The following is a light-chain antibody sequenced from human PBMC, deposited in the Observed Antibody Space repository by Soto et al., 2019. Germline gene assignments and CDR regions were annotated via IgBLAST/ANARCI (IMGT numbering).Light chain of an antibody. CDR2: GNS. CDR3: QSYDSSLSGFAV. J-gene: IGLJ2*01. CDR1: SSNSGAGYD. Sequence: QSVLTQPPSVSGAPGQRVTISCTGSSSNSGAGYDVHWYQQLPGTAPKLLIYGNSNRPSGVPDRFSGSKSGTSASLAITGLQAEEEADYYCQSYDSSLSGFAVFGGGTKLTVL. V-gene: IGLV1-40*01.